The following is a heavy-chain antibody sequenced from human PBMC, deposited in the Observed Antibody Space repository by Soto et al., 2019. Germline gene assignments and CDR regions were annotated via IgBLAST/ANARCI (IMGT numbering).Heavy chain of an antibody. CDR3: AASGGYCSGGSCPYNYNWFDP. CDR1: GYTFTSYD. Sequence: GALVKVSCKASGYTFTSYDINWVRQATGQGHEWMGWMNPNSGNTGYAQKFQGRVTMTRNTSISTAYMELSSLRSEDTAVYYCAASGGYCSGGSCPYNYNWFDPWGQGTLVTVSS. V-gene: IGHV1-8*01. CDR2: MNPNSGNT. D-gene: IGHD2-15*01. J-gene: IGHJ5*02.